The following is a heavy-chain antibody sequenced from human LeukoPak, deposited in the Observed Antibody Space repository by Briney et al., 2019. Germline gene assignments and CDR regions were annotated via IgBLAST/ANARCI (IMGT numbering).Heavy chain of an antibody. CDR3: ARAPGIGDVPVPGYMDV. CDR1: VFSFSNYD. Sequence: GGSLRLSCASSVFSFSNYDMHWVRQVAAKGVEGVSLIGTIGDTFYPGCVKGRFTIPRENAKNSLYLQMNSLRAGDTAVYYCARAPGIGDVPVPGYMDVWGKGTTVTVSS. D-gene: IGHD2-21*01. V-gene: IGHV3-13*01. J-gene: IGHJ6*03. CDR2: IGTIGDT.